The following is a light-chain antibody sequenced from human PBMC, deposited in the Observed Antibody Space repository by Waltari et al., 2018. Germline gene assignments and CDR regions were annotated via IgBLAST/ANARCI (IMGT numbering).Light chain of an antibody. CDR3: CSYAGYSLI. V-gene: IGLV2-23*02. CDR1: SSNGGGYKF. Sequence: QSALTKPASVSASPGPSIPIPCTRTSSNGGGYKFVSWYQQHPGKVPKLIIYEVTTRPSGVSHRFSASKSGNTASLTISGLQADDEADYYCCSYAGYSLIFCGGTKVTVL. CDR2: EVT. J-gene: IGLJ2*01.